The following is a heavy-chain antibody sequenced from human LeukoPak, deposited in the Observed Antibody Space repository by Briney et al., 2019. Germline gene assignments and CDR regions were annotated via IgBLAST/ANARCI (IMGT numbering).Heavy chain of an antibody. CDR1: GFTFSSYG. CDR3: ARDGVGDLDY. J-gene: IGHJ4*02. V-gene: IGHV3-33*01. Sequence: PGRSLRLSCAASGFTFSSYGMLWVRQAPGKGLEWVGVIWYDGSNKYYADSVKGRFTISTDNSKKTLFLQMNSLRAEDTAVYYCARDGVGDLDYWGQGNLVTVSS. CDR2: IWYDGSNK. D-gene: IGHD3-10*01.